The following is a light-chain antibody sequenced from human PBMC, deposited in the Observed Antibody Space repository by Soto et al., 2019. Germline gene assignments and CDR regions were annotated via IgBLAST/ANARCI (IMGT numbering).Light chain of an antibody. CDR1: SSDVGGYNY. CDR2: DVS. CDR3: SSYTSSSTLG. Sequence: QAALTQPASVSGSPRQSITISCTGTSSDVGGYNYVSWYQQHPGKAPKLMIYDVSIRPSGVSNRFSGSKSGNTASLTIAGLQAEDEADYYCSSYTSSSTLGFGGGTQLTVL. V-gene: IGLV2-14*01. J-gene: IGLJ2*01.